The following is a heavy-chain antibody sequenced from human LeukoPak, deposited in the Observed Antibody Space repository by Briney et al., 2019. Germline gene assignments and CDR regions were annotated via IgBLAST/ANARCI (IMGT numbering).Heavy chain of an antibody. CDR3: AREAGTGTTGFWFDP. Sequence: SETLSLTCTVSGDSISNYYWSWLRQPPGKGLEWIGYMYHSGTTNYNPSLKSRVTMSVDTSKNQFSLKLSSVTAADTAVYYCAREAGTGTTGFWFDPWGQGTLVTVSS. V-gene: IGHV4-59*12. J-gene: IGHJ5*02. CDR2: MYHSGTT. D-gene: IGHD1-1*01. CDR1: GDSISNYY.